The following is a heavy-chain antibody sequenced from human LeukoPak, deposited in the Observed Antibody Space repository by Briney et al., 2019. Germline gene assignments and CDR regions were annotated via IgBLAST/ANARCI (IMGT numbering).Heavy chain of an antibody. CDR3: AKDSSSSNYYYGLDV. Sequence: GGSLRLSCAASGFAFSSYAMTWVRQAPGKGLDWVSSISASGGSTYYADSVKGRFTISRDNSKNTLYLQMNSLRGDDTGMYFCAKDSSSSNYYYGLDVWGQGTTVTVSS. CDR2: ISASGGST. D-gene: IGHD6-13*01. CDR1: GFAFSSYA. V-gene: IGHV3-23*01. J-gene: IGHJ6*02.